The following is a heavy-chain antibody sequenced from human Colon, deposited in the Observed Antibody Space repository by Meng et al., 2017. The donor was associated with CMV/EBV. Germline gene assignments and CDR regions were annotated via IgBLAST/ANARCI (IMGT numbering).Heavy chain of an antibody. D-gene: IGHD5-24*01. V-gene: IGHV3-30*02. CDR3: GKDQEERDGYNITVDS. Sequence: GGSLRLSCAASGFTFSPYSMHWVRQAPGKGLEGVAFIHYDGSNKYYGDSVKGRFTISRDNSKNTQYLEMNSLRAEDTALYDGGKDQEERDGYNITVDSWGQGTLVTVSS. CDR1: GFTFSPYS. CDR2: IHYDGSNK. J-gene: IGHJ5*01.